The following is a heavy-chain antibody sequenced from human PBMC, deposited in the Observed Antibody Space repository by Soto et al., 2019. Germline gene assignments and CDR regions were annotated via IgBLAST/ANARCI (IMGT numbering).Heavy chain of an antibody. V-gene: IGHV3-30*18. J-gene: IGHJ4*02. CDR1: GFTFSSYG. D-gene: IGHD6-19*01. CDR2: ISYDGSNT. Sequence: PGGSLRLSCAASGFTFSSYGLHLVRQAPGKGLEWVAFISYDGSNTYYADSVKGRFTISRDNSKNTLYRQINSLRAEYTAVYYCAKDKIDDSSGWPSPLDYSAQGTLVTVSS. CDR3: AKDKIDDSSGWPSPLDY.